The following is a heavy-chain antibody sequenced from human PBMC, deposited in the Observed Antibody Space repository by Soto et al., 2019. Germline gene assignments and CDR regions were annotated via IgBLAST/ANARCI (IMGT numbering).Heavy chain of an antibody. D-gene: IGHD2-15*01. CDR2: ISSSSTI. CDR3: ARDRYCSGGSCYDYY. Sequence: EVQLVESGGGLVQPGGSLRLSCAASGFTFSSYSMNWVRQAPGKGLEWVSYISSSSTIYYADSVKGRFTISRDNAKNSLYLQMNSLRDEDTAVYYCARDRYCSGGSCYDYYWGQGTLVTVSS. CDR1: GFTFSSYS. V-gene: IGHV3-48*02. J-gene: IGHJ4*02.